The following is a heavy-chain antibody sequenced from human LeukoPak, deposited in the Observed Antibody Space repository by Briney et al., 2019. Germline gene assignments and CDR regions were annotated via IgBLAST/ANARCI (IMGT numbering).Heavy chain of an antibody. Sequence: GGSLRLSCAASGFTVSSNYMSWVRQAPGKGLKWVSVIYSGGSTYYADSVKGRFTISRDNSKNTLYLQMNSLRAEDTAVYYCARTRGYCSSTSCRNFDYWGQGTLVTVSS. CDR1: GFTVSSNY. V-gene: IGHV3-53*01. CDR2: IYSGGST. D-gene: IGHD2-2*01. CDR3: ARTRGYCSSTSCRNFDY. J-gene: IGHJ4*02.